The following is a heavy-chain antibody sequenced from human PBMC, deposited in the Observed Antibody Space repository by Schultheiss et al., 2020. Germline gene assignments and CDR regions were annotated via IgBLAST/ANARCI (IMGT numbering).Heavy chain of an antibody. V-gene: IGHV4-59*01. J-gene: IGHJ4*02. Sequence: SETLSLTCTVSGGSISSYYWSWIRQPPGKGLEWIGYIYYSGSTNYNPSLKSRVTISVDTSKNQFSLKLSSVTAADTAVYYCARGGGIVGATFDYWGQGTLGTV. CDR2: IYYSGST. CDR3: ARGGGIVGATFDY. D-gene: IGHD1-26*01. CDR1: GGSISSYY.